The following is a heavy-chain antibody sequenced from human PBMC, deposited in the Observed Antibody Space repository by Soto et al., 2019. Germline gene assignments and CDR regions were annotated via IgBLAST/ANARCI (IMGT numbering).Heavy chain of an antibody. D-gene: IGHD3-16*01. J-gene: IGHJ5*02. CDR1: GYSFTNND. V-gene: IGHV1-8*01. Sequence: ASVKVSCKASGYSFTNNDVSWVRQATGQGLEWMGWMNPGSGDTGYAQKFQGRVTMTRDISIATAYMELNNLRSDDTAIYYCARMETFGSLNWFDPWGQGTPVTVSS. CDR2: MNPGSGDT. CDR3: ARMETFGSLNWFDP.